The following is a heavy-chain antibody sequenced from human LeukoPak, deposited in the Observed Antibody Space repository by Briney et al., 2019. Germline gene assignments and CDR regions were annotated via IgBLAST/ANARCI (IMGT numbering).Heavy chain of an antibody. CDR3: AKDRSIGTYYTFDH. J-gene: IGHJ4*02. CDR1: GFTFSDYN. V-gene: IGHV3-11*01. CDR2: ISRSGSTK. Sequence: GGSLRLSCAASGFTFSDYNMRWIRQAPGKGLKWVSSISRSGSTKYYADSVKGRFTISRDNSKNTLYLQMSSLTAADTAVYYCAKDRSIGTYYTFDHWGQGTLVTVSS. D-gene: IGHD1-26*01.